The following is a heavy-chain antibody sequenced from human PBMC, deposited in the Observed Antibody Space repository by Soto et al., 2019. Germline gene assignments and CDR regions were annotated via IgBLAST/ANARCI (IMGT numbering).Heavy chain of an antibody. D-gene: IGHD3-10*01. CDR3: ARDGPYYYASRMDV. Sequence: EVQLVESGGGLVQPGGSLRLSCAASGIPVSSNYMTWVRQAPGKWLEWVSVLHSGGDTYYANSVKGRFTISRHDSTNTLFLQMNSLTPEDTAVYYCARDGPYYYASRMDVWGQGTTVTVSS. CDR2: LHSGGDT. V-gene: IGHV3-53*04. CDR1: GIPVSSNY. J-gene: IGHJ6*02.